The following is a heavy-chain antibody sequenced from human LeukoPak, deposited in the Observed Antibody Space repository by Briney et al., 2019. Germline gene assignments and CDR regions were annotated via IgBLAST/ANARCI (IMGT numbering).Heavy chain of an antibody. V-gene: IGHV4-39*01. CDR1: GGSISSSSYY. CDR3: AAQTGVTPFDY. Sequence: PSGTLSLTCTVSGGSISSSSYYWGWIRQPPGKGLEWIGSIYYSGSTYYNPSLKSRVTISVDTSKNQFSLKLSSVTAADTAVYYCAAQTGVTPFDYWGQGTLVTVSS. CDR2: IYYSGST. J-gene: IGHJ4*02. D-gene: IGHD4-23*01.